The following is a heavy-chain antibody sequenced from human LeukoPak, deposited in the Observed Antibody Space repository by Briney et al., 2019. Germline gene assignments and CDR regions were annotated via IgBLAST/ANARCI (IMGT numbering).Heavy chain of an antibody. CDR1: GFTFDDYA. D-gene: IGHD6-19*01. CDR3: AKDLRYSSAGGLDY. Sequence: PGGSLRLSCAASGFTFDDYAMHWVRQAPGKGLEWVSVISWNSNDIGYADSVKGRFTISRDNAKNSLYLQMNSLRAEDTALYYCAKDLRYSSAGGLDYWGQGTLVTVSS. CDR2: ISWNSNDI. V-gene: IGHV3-9*01. J-gene: IGHJ4*02.